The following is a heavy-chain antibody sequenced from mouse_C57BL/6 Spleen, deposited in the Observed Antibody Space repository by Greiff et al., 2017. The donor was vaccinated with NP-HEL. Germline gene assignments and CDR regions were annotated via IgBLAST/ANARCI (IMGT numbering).Heavy chain of an antibody. CDR1: GFTFSDYG. Sequence: EVPVVESGGGLVKPGGSLKLSCAASGFTFSDYGMHWVRQAPEKGLEWVAYISSGSSTIYYADTVKGPSTISRDNAKNTLFLQITSLRSEDTAMYYCARRLYSNGFAYWGQGTLVTVSA. CDR2: ISSGSSTI. J-gene: IGHJ3*01. V-gene: IGHV5-17*01. CDR3: ARRLYSNGFAY. D-gene: IGHD2-5*01.